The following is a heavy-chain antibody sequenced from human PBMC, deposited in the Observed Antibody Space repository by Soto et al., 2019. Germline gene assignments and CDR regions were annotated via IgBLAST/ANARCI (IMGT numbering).Heavy chain of an antibody. J-gene: IGHJ6*03. Sequence: GASVKVSCKASGYTFTSYAMHWVRQAPGQRLEWMGWINAGNGNTKYSQKFQGRVTITRDTSASTAYMELSSLRSEDTAVCYCARDGDGYSGYDFDDISETGYYYYYMDVWGKGTTVTVSS. CDR2: INAGNGNT. CDR1: GYTFTSYA. V-gene: IGHV1-3*01. D-gene: IGHD5-12*01. CDR3: ARDGDGYSGYDFDDISETGYYYYYMDV.